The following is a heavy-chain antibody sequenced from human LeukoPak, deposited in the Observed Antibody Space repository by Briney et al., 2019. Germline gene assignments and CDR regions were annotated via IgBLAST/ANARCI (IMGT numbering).Heavy chain of an antibody. CDR1: GFTFSSFG. V-gene: IGHV3-33*01. Sequence: PGGSLRLSCAASGFTFSSFGMHWVRQAPGRGLEWVALTWSDGSEYCYPDSVKGRFTISRDNSKNTVYLQMNSLRAEDTAVYFCARDRGYCRGGRCYSNYFDLWGQGTLVTVSS. J-gene: IGHJ4*02. D-gene: IGHD2-15*01. CDR2: TWSDGSEY. CDR3: ARDRGYCRGGRCYSNYFDL.